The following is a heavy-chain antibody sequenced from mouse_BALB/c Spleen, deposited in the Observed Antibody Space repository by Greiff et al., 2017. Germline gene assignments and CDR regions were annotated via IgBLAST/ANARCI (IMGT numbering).Heavy chain of an antibody. D-gene: IGHD1-1*01. Sequence: QVQLKESGAELVRPGASVTLSCKASGYTFTDYEMHWVKQTPVHGLEWIGAIDPETGGTAYNQKFKGKATLTADKSSSTAYMELRSLTSEDSAVYYCTRLYYGSRYAMDYWGQGTSVTVSS. CDR2: IDPETGGT. J-gene: IGHJ4*01. CDR3: TRLYYGSRYAMDY. CDR1: GYTFTDYE. V-gene: IGHV1-15*01.